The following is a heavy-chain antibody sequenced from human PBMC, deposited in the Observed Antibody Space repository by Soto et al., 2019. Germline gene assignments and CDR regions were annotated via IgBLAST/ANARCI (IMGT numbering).Heavy chain of an antibody. CDR1: GFTFSGYA. CDR3: AKLLTWTTFDY. Sequence: PGGSLRLSCVASGFTFSGYAMNWVRQAPGKGLEWVSTISGSAASIYYADSVKGRFTISRDNSKNTLYLQMNSLRAEDTAIYYCAKLLTWTTFDYWGQGTLVTVSS. CDR2: ISGSAASI. J-gene: IGHJ4*02. D-gene: IGHD1-20*01. V-gene: IGHV3-23*01.